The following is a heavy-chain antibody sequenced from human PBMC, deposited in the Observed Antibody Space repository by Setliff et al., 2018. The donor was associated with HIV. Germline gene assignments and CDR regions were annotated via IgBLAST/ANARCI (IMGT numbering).Heavy chain of an antibody. D-gene: IGHD3-10*01. Sequence: SETLSLTCTVSGGSISSGGYYWSWIRQQPGKGLEWIGSIYCTGTTNYNPSLESRLTISIDTSQNHFSLKLTSVTAADTALYFCSRGTYYKGLDPWGQGTLVTVSS. V-gene: IGHV4-31*03. CDR2: IYCTGTT. CDR3: SRGTYYKGLDP. J-gene: IGHJ5*02. CDR1: GGSISSGGYY.